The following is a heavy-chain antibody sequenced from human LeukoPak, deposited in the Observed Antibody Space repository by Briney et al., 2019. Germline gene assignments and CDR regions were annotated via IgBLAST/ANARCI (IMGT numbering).Heavy chain of an antibody. D-gene: IGHD2-15*01. CDR2: ISSSSSYI. Sequence: GGSLRLSCAASGFTFSSYSMNRVRQAPGKGLEWASSISSSSSYIYYADSVKGRFTISRDNAKNSLYLQMNSLRAEDTAVYYCARDLVAGGSFYGMDVWGQGTTVTVSS. CDR3: ARDLVAGGSFYGMDV. CDR1: GFTFSSYS. J-gene: IGHJ6*02. V-gene: IGHV3-21*01.